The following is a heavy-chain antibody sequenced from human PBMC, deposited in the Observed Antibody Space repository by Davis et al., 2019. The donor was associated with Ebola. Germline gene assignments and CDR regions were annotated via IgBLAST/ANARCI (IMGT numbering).Heavy chain of an antibody. V-gene: IGHV3-23*01. J-gene: IGHJ4*02. D-gene: IGHD3-10*01. CDR1: GFTFSSYA. Sequence: GGSLRLSCAASGFTFSSYAMSWVRQAPGKGLEWVSAISGSGGSTYYADSVKGRFTISRDNSRNTVYLQMNSLGAEDAAVYWAVATPMDRGVIHAGGFDFWGRGTLVTVSS. CDR3: VATPMDRGVIHAGGFDF. CDR2: ISGSGGST.